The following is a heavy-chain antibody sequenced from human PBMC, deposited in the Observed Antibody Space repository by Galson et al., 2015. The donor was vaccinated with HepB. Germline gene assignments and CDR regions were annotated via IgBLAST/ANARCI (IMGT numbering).Heavy chain of an antibody. Sequence: SLRLSCAASGFTFSSYGMHWVRQAPGKGLEWVAVISYDGSNKYYADSVKGRFTISRDNSKNTLYLQMNSLRAEDTAVYYCAKDNAYPLGYYDFWSGYSIGYWGQGTLVTVSS. CDR2: ISYDGSNK. D-gene: IGHD3-3*01. CDR1: GFTFSSYG. V-gene: IGHV3-30*18. J-gene: IGHJ4*02. CDR3: AKDNAYPLGYYDFWSGYSIGY.